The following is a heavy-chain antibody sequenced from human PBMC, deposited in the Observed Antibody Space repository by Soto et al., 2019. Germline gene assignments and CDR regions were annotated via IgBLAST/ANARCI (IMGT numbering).Heavy chain of an antibody. Sequence: GGSLRLSCAASGFTFSTYGMHWVRQAPGKGLERVALIWYDGSNKYYADSVKGRFTISRDNSKNTLYLQMNSLRAEDTAVYYCARDPRNANWFDPWGLGTLVTVSS. J-gene: IGHJ5*02. CDR2: IWYDGSNK. CDR3: ARDPRNANWFDP. V-gene: IGHV3-33*01. CDR1: GFTFSTYG.